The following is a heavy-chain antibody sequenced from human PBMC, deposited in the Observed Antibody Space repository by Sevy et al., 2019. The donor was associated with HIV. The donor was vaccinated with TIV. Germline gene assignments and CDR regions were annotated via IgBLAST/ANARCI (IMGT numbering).Heavy chain of an antibody. CDR3: ARESRVVVAATYYYYYYMDV. J-gene: IGHJ6*03. D-gene: IGHD2-15*01. Sequence: GGSLRLSCAASGFTFSSYEMNWVRQAPGKGLEWVSYISSSGSTIYYADSVKDRFTISRDNAKNSLYLQMNSLRAEDTAVYYCARESRVVVAATYYYYYYMDVWGKGTTVTVSS. V-gene: IGHV3-48*03. CDR1: GFTFSSYE. CDR2: ISSSGSTI.